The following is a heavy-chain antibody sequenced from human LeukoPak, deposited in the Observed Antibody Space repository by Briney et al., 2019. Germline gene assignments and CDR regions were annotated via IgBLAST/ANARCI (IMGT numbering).Heavy chain of an antibody. Sequence: GAPVKVSCKASGYTFTSYGISWVRQAPGQGLEWMGWISAYNGNTNYAQKLQGRVTMTTDTSTSTAYMELRSLRSDDTAVYYCASNRLSSRSPGVMDVWGKGTTVTVSS. CDR1: GYTFTSYG. CDR3: ASNRLSSRSPGVMDV. V-gene: IGHV1-18*04. D-gene: IGHD3-10*01. CDR2: ISAYNGNT. J-gene: IGHJ6*04.